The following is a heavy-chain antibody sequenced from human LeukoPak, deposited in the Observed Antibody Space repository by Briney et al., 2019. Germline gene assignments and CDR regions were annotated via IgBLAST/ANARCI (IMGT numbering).Heavy chain of an antibody. D-gene: IGHD2/OR15-2a*01. J-gene: IGHJ6*03. CDR1: GGSISSYY. Sequence: SETLSLTCNVSGGSISSYYWSWIRQPPGKGLECIGYIYYSGSTNYNPSLKSRVTISVDTSKNQFSLKLSSVTAADTAVYYCARSESAYYMDVWGKGTTVTISS. V-gene: IGHV4-59*01. CDR3: ARSESAYYMDV. CDR2: IYYSGST.